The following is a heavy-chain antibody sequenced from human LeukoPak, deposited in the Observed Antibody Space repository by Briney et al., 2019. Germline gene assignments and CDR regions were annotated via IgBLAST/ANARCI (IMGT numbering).Heavy chain of an antibody. CDR3: ARDTRKGSYYYDSSGYARSAFDI. Sequence: GASVKVSCKASGYTFTGYYMHWVRQAPGQGLEWMGWINPNSGGTNYAQKLQGRVTMTTDTSTSTAYMELRSLRSDDTAVYYCARDTRKGSYYYDSSGYARSAFDIWGQGTMVTVSS. V-gene: IGHV1-2*02. CDR1: GYTFTGYY. D-gene: IGHD3-22*01. J-gene: IGHJ3*02. CDR2: INPNSGGT.